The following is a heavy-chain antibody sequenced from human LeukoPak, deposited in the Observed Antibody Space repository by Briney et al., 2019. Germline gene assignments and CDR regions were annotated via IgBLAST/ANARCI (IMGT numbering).Heavy chain of an antibody. Sequence: GRSPRLSCAASGFTFSSYAMHWVRQAPGKGLEWVAVISYDGSNKYYADSVKGRFTISRDNSKNTLYLQMNSLRAEDTAVYYCASQHYDSSGGAFDIWGQGTMVTVSS. CDR3: ASQHYDSSGGAFDI. V-gene: IGHV3-30-3*01. CDR2: ISYDGSNK. CDR1: GFTFSSYA. D-gene: IGHD3-22*01. J-gene: IGHJ3*02.